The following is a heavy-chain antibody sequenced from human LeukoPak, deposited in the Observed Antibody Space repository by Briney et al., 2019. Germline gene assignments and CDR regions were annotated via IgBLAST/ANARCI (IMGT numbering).Heavy chain of an antibody. CDR3: ASTYYYGSGSYYKGDEDWFDP. J-gene: IGHJ5*02. V-gene: IGHV3-48*04. CDR2: ISFSVNTK. Sequence: PGGSLRLSCAASGFTFSDYSMNWVRQAPGKGLEWVSHISFSVNTKYYGDSVKGRFTISRDNAKNSLYLHMDSLRAEDTAVYYCASTYYYGSGSYYKGDEDWFDPWGQGTLVTVSS. CDR1: GFTFSDYS. D-gene: IGHD3-10*01.